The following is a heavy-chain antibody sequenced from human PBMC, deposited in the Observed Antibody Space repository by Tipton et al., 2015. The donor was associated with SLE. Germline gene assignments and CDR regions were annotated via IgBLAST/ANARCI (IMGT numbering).Heavy chain of an antibody. CDR2: IYYSGST. CDR1: GDSISSSTYY. V-gene: IGHV4-39*07. Sequence: LRLSCTVSGDSISSSTYYWGWIRQPPGKGLEWIGTIYYSGSTNYNSSLKSRVSMSVDTSKNQFSLKLTSVTAADTAVYCARLPTGFPNWFDPWGQGTLVTVSS. CDR3: RLPTGFPNWFDP. D-gene: IGHD4-17*01. J-gene: IGHJ5*02.